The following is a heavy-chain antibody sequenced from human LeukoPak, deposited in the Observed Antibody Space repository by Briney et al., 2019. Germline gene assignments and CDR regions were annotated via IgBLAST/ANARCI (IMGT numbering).Heavy chain of an antibody. CDR2: INPNSGGT. V-gene: IGHV1-2*02. CDR1: GYTFTGYY. J-gene: IGHJ4*02. Sequence: ASVKVSCKASGYTFTGYYMHWVRQAPGQGLEWMGWINPNSGGTDYAQKFQGRVTMTRDTSISTAYMELSRLRSDDTAVYYCARDSGTRRLFDYWGQGTLVTVSS. CDR3: ARDSGTRRLFDY. D-gene: IGHD1-1*01.